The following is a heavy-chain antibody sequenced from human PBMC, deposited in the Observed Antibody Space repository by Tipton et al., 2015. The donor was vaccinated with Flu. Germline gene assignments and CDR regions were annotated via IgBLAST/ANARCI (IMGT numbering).Heavy chain of an antibody. J-gene: IGHJ3*02. CDR2: IDGGGVST. CDR3: ARDGGLCGCYKRADAFDI. CDR1: GFTFGNYD. Sequence: SLRLSCAASGFTFGNYDRSWVRQAPGKGLEWVGTIDGGGVSTYYADSVKGRFTVSRDNSKKTLYLQMTSLRAEDTAVYYWARDGGLCGCYKRADAFDIWGKGTMATVSS. D-gene: IGHD1-26*01. V-gene: IGHV3-23*01.